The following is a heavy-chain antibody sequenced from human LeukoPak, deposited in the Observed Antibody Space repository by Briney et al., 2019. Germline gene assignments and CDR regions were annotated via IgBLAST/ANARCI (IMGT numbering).Heavy chain of an antibody. CDR2: IYYSGST. CDR3: ANNNYCSGGSCYRGRGYNWFDP. D-gene: IGHD2-15*01. Sequence: SETLSLTCTVSGGSISSYYWSWIRQPPGKGLEWIGYIYYSGSTNYNPSLKSRVTISVDTSKNQFSLKLSSVTAADTAVYSCANNNYCSGGSCYRGRGYNWFDPWGQGTLVTVSS. V-gene: IGHV4-59*12. CDR1: GGSISSYY. J-gene: IGHJ5*02.